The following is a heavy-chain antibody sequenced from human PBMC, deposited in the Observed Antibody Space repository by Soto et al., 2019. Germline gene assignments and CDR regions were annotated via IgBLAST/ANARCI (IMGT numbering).Heavy chain of an antibody. CDR2: ISSSSSYT. Sequence: PGGSLRLSCAASGFTFSDYYMSWIRQAPGKGLEWVSYISSSSSYTNYADSVKGRFTISRDNAKNSLYLQMNSLRAEDTAVYYCARGLEKSTYHDFWSGPSYYFDYWGQGTLVTVSS. V-gene: IGHV3-11*06. D-gene: IGHD3-3*01. J-gene: IGHJ4*02. CDR3: ARGLEKSTYHDFWSGPSYYFDY. CDR1: GFTFSDYY.